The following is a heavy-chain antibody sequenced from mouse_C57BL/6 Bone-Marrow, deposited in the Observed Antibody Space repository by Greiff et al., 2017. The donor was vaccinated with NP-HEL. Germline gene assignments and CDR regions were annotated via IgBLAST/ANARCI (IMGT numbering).Heavy chain of an antibody. CDR1: YFAFMASA. CDR2: FTMYSDAT. D-gene: IGHD1-1*01. J-gene: IGHJ1*03. V-gene: IGHV1-49*01. CDR3: ARGGYGSSFYWYFDV. Sequence: RVESGAELVRPGSSVKLSCKDSYFAFMASAMHWVKQRPGHGLEWIGSFTMYSDATEYSENFKGKATLTANTSSSTAYMELSSLTSEDSAVDYCARGGYGSSFYWYFDVWGTGTTVTVSS.